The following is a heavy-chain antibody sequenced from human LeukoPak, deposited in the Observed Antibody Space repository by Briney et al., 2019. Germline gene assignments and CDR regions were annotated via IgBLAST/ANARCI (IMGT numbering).Heavy chain of an antibody. V-gene: IGHV4-34*01. D-gene: IGHD3-22*01. CDR2: INHSGST. CDR3: ARGRRITMIVVVTGFDY. J-gene: IGHJ4*02. Sequence: SETLSLTCAVYGGSFSGYYWSWIRQPPGKGLEWIGEINHSGSTNYNPSLKSRATISVDTSKNQFSLKLSSVTAADTAVYYCARGRRITMIVVVTGFDYWGQGTLVTVSS. CDR1: GGSFSGYY.